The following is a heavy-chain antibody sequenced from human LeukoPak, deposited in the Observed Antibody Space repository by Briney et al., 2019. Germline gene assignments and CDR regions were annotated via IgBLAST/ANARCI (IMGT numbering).Heavy chain of an antibody. D-gene: IGHD3-10*01. CDR2: IYHSGST. CDR3: AREKQTAGSDY. V-gene: IGHV4-39*07. CDR1: GGSISSGDYY. J-gene: IGHJ4*02. Sequence: SQTLSLTCTVSGGSISSGDYYWGWIRQPPGKGLEWIGTIYHSGSTYYNPSLKSRVTISVDTSKNQFSLKLSSVTAADTAVYYCAREKQTAGSDYWGQGTLVTVSS.